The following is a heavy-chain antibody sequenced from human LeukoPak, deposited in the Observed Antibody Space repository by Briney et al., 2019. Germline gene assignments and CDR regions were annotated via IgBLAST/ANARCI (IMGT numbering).Heavy chain of an antibody. J-gene: IGHJ4*02. CDR3: ASFFYFLGAPYYFDY. V-gene: IGHV1-2*02. Sequence: ASVKVSCKASGYTFTGYYMHWVRQAPGQGLEWMGWINPNSGGTNYAQKFQGRVTMTRDTSISTAYMELSRLRSDDTAVYYSASFFYFLGAPYYFDYWGQGTLVTVSS. CDR2: INPNSGGT. D-gene: IGHD1-26*01. CDR1: GYTFTGYY.